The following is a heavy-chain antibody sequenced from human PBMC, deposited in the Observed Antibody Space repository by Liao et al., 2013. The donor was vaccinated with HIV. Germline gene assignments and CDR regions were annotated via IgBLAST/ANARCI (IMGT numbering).Heavy chain of an antibody. CDR2: IYTSGST. CDR3: ARDLDPGYYYDSSGSGFLDY. CDR1: GGSISSYY. V-gene: IGHV4-4*07. J-gene: IGHJ4*02. D-gene: IGHD3-22*01. Sequence: QVQLQESGPGLVKPSETLSLTCTVSGGSISSYYWSWIRQPAGKGLEWIGRIYTSGSTNYNPSLKSRVTMSVDTSKNQFSLKLSSVTAADTAVYYCARDLDPGYYYDSSGSGFLDYWGQGTLVTVSS.